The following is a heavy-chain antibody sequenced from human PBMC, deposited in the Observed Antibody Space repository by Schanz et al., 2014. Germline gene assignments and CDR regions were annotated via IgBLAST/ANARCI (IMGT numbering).Heavy chain of an antibody. J-gene: IGHJ4*02. CDR2: VSRSTPDI. Sequence: EVQLLESGGGLVEPGGSLRLSCTASGFTFSGYSMNWVRQAPGKGLEWVSYVSRSTPDIYYADSVKGRFTMSRDNAKISVFLQMNSLRAEDTAVYYCVRDSFIAFDYWGQGTLVTVSS. D-gene: IGHD3-16*02. V-gene: IGHV3-48*01. CDR3: VRDSFIAFDY. CDR1: GFTFSGYS.